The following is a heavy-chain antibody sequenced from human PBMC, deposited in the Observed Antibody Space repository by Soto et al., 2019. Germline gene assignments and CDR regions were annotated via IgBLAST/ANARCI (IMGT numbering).Heavy chain of an antibody. Sequence: VGSLRLSCAASGFTFNNYAMHWVRQAPGKGLEWMAFISYEGSSKYYADSVTGRFTISRDNSRNTLYRQMNSLRAEDTAVYYCARGDGYIYGNTFDSWGQGTLVTVSS. CDR2: ISYEGSSK. V-gene: IGHV3-30-3*01. CDR1: GFTFNNYA. D-gene: IGHD5-18*01. J-gene: IGHJ4*02. CDR3: ARGDGYIYGNTFDS.